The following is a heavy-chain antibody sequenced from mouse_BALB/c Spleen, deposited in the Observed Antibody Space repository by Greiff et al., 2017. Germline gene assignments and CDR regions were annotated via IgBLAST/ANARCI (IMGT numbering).Heavy chain of an antibody. Sequence: QVTLKVSGPGLLQPSQTLSLTCSFSGFSLSTYGIGVGWLRQPSGKGLEWLAHIWWNDNKYYNTALKSRLTNSKDTSNNQVFLKIASVDTADTATDYCARIAKAWFAYWGQGTLVTVSA. CDR1: GFSLSTYGIG. CDR2: IWWNDNK. CDR3: ARIAKAWFAY. J-gene: IGHJ3*01. V-gene: IGHV8-11*01.